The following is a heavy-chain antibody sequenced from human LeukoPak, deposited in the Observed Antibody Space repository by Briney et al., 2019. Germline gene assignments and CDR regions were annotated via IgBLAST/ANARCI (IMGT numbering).Heavy chain of an antibody. V-gene: IGHV2-5*02. J-gene: IGHJ4*02. CDR2: IYWDDDK. D-gene: IGHD6-13*01. CDR1: GFSRSTSGVG. CDR3: AHRSSNWYFFDY. Sequence: SGPTLVHPTQTLTLTFSFYGFSRSTSGVGVGWIRQPPGKALEWLALIYWDDDKRYSPSLKSRLTITKDTSKNQVVLTMTNMDPVDTATYYCAHRSSNWYFFDYWGQGTLVTVSS.